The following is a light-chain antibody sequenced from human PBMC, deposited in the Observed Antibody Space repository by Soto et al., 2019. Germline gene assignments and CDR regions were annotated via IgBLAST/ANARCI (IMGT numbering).Light chain of an antibody. CDR2: AAS. J-gene: IGKJ2*01. V-gene: IGKV1-39*01. CDR1: QSISSY. Sequence: DLQMTQSPSSLSASVGDRVTITCRASQSISSYLNWYQQKPGKAPKLLIYAASSLQSGVPSRFSGSGSGTDFTLTISRLEPEDSAVYYCKQYGSSPPYTFGQGTKLEIK. CDR3: KQYGSSPPYT.